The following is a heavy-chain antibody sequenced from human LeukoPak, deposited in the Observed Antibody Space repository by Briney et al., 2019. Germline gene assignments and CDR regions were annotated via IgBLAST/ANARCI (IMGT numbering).Heavy chain of an antibody. CDR3: ARTDTAMDPGLDY. J-gene: IGHJ4*02. Sequence: RASVKVSCKASGYTFTSYDINWVRQATGQGLEWMGWISAYNGNTNYAQKLQGRVTMTTDTSTSTAYMELRSLRSDDTAVYYCARTDTAMDPGLDYWGQGTLVTVSS. CDR1: GYTFTSYD. V-gene: IGHV1-18*01. CDR2: ISAYNGNT. D-gene: IGHD5-18*01.